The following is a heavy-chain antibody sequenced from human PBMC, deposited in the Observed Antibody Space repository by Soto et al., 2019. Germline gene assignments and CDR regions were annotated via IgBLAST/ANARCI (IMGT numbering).Heavy chain of an antibody. CDR2: ISSSGSYI. Sequence: PGGSLTLSCAASGFTFSSDSMNWVRQAPGKGLEWVSSISSSGSYIYYADSVKGRFTISRDNAKNSLYLQMNSLRAEDTAVYYCARVMGSAQGSGMDVWGQGTTVTVSS. CDR3: ARVMGSAQGSGMDV. CDR1: GFTFSSDS. D-gene: IGHD3-10*01. V-gene: IGHV3-21*01. J-gene: IGHJ6*02.